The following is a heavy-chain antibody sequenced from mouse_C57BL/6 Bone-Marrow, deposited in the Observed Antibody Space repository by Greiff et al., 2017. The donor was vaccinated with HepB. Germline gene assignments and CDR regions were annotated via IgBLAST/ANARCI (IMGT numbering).Heavy chain of an antibody. Sequence: VVKPGASVKISCKASGYAFSSSWMNWVKQRPGKGLEWIGRIYPGDGDTNYNGKFKGKATLTADKSSSTAYMQLSSLTSEDSAVYFCARRDYYGSSYGYFDVWGTGTTVTVSS. J-gene: IGHJ1*03. CDR1: GYAFSSSW. D-gene: IGHD1-1*01. V-gene: IGHV1-82*01. CDR2: IYPGDGDT. CDR3: ARRDYYGSSYGYFDV.